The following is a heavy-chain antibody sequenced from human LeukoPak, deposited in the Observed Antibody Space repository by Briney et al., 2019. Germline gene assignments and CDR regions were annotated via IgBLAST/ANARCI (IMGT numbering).Heavy chain of an antibody. CDR3: AKPTRGSFNIYYFDY. D-gene: IGHD3-16*01. CDR1: GFIFSDQN. CDR2: ISRTSNYI. Sequence: GGSLRLSCAASGFIFSDQNMNWVRQAPGKGLEWVSSISRTSNYIYYADSVKGRFTISRDNSKNTLYLQMNSLRAEDTAVYYCAKPTRGSFNIYYFDYWGQGTLVTVSS. V-gene: IGHV3-21*04. J-gene: IGHJ4*02.